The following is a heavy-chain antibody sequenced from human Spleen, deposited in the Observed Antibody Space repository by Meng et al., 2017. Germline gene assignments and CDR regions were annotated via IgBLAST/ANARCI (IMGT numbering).Heavy chain of an antibody. CDR2: INHSGST. CDR3: ARGRGLLWFGELIYYYYGMDV. Sequence: SETLSLTCTVSGYSTSSGYYWGWIRQPPGKGLEWIGEINHSGSTNYNPSLKSRVTISVDTSKNQFSLKLSPVTAADTAVYYCARGRGLLWFGELIYYYYGMDVWGQGTTVTVSS. J-gene: IGHJ6*02. V-gene: IGHV4-38-2*02. D-gene: IGHD3-10*01. CDR1: GYSTSSGYY.